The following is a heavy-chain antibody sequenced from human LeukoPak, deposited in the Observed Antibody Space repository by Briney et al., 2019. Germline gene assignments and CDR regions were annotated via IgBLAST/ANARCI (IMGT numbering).Heavy chain of an antibody. Sequence: ASVKVSCKASGGTFSSYAISWVRQAPGQGLEWMGGIIPIFGTTNYAQKFQGRVTITTDESTSTAYMELSSLRSEDTAVYYCARDGDFWSDWASWGQGTLVTVSS. J-gene: IGHJ5*02. CDR1: GGTFSSYA. CDR2: IIPIFGTT. D-gene: IGHD3-3*01. V-gene: IGHV1-69*05. CDR3: ARDGDFWSDWAS.